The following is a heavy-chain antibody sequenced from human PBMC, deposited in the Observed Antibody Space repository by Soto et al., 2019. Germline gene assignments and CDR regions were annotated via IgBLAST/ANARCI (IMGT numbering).Heavy chain of an antibody. CDR2: INHSGTT. CDR1: GGSFSDYY. V-gene: IGHV4-34*01. Sequence: QVQLRQWGAGLLKPSETLSLTCAVFGGSFSDYYWTWIRQPPGKGLEWLGEINHSGTTSYNPSLKSRLTISVETSNNQFSLKLSSVTAADTAVYYCARKPIYHFFAGYYSVDYWGQGTLVTVSS. CDR3: ARKPIYHFFAGYYSVDY. D-gene: IGHD3-9*01. J-gene: IGHJ4*02.